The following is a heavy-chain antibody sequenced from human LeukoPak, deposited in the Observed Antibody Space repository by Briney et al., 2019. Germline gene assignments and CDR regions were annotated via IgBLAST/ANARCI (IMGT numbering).Heavy chain of an antibody. D-gene: IGHD2-2*01. CDR1: GFTFDDYG. CDR2: ISSSSSYI. Sequence: MAGGSLRLSCAASGFTFDDYGMNWVRQAPGKGLEWVSSISSSSSYIYYADSVKGRFTISRDNAKNSLYLQMNSLRAEDTAVYYCARDYCSSTSCYSVYWGQGTLVTVSS. V-gene: IGHV3-21*01. CDR3: ARDYCSSTSCYSVY. J-gene: IGHJ4*02.